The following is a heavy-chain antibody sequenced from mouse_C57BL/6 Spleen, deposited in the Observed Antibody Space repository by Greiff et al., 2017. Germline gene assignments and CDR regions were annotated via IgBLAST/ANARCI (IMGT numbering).Heavy chain of an antibody. V-gene: IGHV1-69*01. CDR1: GYTFTSYW. Sequence: VQLQQPGAELVMPGASVKLSCKASGYTFTSYWMHWVKQRPGQGLEWIGEIDPSDSYTNYNQKFKGKTTLTVDKSSSTAYMQLSSLTSEDSAVYYCATLYDYDGGHFDYWGQGTTLTVSS. CDR2: IDPSDSYT. CDR3: ATLYDYDGGHFDY. J-gene: IGHJ2*01. D-gene: IGHD2-4*01.